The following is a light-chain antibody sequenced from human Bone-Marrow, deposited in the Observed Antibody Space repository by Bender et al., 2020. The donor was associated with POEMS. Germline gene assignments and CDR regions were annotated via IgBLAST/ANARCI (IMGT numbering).Light chain of an antibody. CDR1: SSDVGGFDY. J-gene: IGLJ2*01. CDR2: DVN. Sequence: QSALTQPPSASGSPGQSLTISCTRTSSDVGGFDYVSWYQQHPGKAPKLMIYDVNKRPSGVPERVSGSKSGNRASLAVSGLQAEDEAEYYCSSYSGSNTVLFGGGTKLSGL. CDR3: SSYSGSNTVL. V-gene: IGLV2-8*01.